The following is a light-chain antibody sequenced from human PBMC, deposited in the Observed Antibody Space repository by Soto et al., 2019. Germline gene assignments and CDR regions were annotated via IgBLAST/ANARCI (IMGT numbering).Light chain of an antibody. CDR2: GAS. J-gene: IGKJ4*01. V-gene: IGKV3-20*01. CDR3: QQYGSSPFG. CDR1: KRVSSLY. Sequence: EIVLTQSPGTLSLSPGERATLSCRASKRVSSLYLAWYQQKPGQAPRLLMYGASTRAAGTPDRFSGSGSGTDFILTINRLEPEDFAVYYCQQYGSSPFGFGGGTKVENK.